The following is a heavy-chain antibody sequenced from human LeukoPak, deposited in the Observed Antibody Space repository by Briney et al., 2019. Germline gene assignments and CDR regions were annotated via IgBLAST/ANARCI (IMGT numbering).Heavy chain of an antibody. V-gene: IGHV5-51*01. D-gene: IGHD6-13*01. Sequence: GESLKISCKGSGYSFTSYWIGWVRQMPGKGLEWMGIIYPGDSDTRYSPSFQGQVTISADKSISTAYLQWSSLKASDTAMHYCARVFIAAVGEFDYWGQGTLVTVSS. CDR3: ARVFIAAVGEFDY. CDR2: IYPGDSDT. CDR1: GYSFTSYW. J-gene: IGHJ4*02.